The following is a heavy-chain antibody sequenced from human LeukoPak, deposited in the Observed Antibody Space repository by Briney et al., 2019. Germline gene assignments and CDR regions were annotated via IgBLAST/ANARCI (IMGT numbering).Heavy chain of an antibody. CDR1: GGSISSYF. V-gene: IGHV4-4*07. Sequence: SETLSLTCTVSGGSISSYFWTWIRQPAGKGLEWIGHIYTSGSTNFNPSLKSRVTMSVDTSKNQFSLKLTSVTAADTAVYYCARGSSGYYLVGALSYYYYYMDVWGKGTTVTVSS. CDR3: ARGSSGYYLVGALSYYYYYMDV. J-gene: IGHJ6*03. D-gene: IGHD3-22*01. CDR2: IYTSGST.